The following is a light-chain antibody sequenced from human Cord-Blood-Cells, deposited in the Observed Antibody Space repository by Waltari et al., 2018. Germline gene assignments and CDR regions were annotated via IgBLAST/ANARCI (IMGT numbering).Light chain of an antibody. Sequence: EIVMTQSPATLSVSPGERATLSCRASPSVSSNLAWYQQKPGQAPRLLIYGASTRATGSPARFSGSGSGTEFTLTISSLQSEDFAVYYCQQYNNWSYTFGQGTKLEIK. CDR3: QQYNNWSYT. J-gene: IGKJ2*01. V-gene: IGKV3-15*01. CDR2: GAS. CDR1: PSVSSN.